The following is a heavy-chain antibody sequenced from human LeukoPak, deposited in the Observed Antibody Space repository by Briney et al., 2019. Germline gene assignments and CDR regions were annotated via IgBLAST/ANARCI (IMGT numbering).Heavy chain of an antibody. J-gene: IGHJ6*02. CDR2: INPTGGST. V-gene: IGHV1-46*01. CDR1: GYTFTSYF. D-gene: IGHD5-12*01. Sequence: ASVKVSCKASGYTFTSYFIHWVRQAPGEGLEWMGIINPTGGSTRYAQKFQGRVTMTRDTSISTAYMELSRLRSDDTAVYYCARDGVDGYDLSYGMDVWGQGTTVTVSS. CDR3: ARDGVDGYDLSYGMDV.